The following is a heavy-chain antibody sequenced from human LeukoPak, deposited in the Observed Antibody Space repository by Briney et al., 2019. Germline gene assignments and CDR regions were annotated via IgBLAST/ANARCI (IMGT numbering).Heavy chain of an antibody. V-gene: IGHV3-30*04. CDR2: ISSDGTNK. Sequence: PGGSLRLSCAASRFTFRNYAMHWVRQAPGKGLEWVAVISSDGTNKDYADSVKGRLSISRDNSKNTLYLQMNRLRSDDTAVYYCARDRSQEFDPWGQGTLVTVSS. CDR1: RFTFRNYA. CDR3: ARDRSQEFDP. D-gene: IGHD3-10*01. J-gene: IGHJ5*02.